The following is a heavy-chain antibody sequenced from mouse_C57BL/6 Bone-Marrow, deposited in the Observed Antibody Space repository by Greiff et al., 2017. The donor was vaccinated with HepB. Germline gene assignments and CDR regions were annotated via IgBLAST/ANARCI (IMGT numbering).Heavy chain of an antibody. CDR1: GYTFTSYW. J-gene: IGHJ3*01. V-gene: IGHV1-55*01. D-gene: IGHD2-3*01. Sequence: QVQLQQPGAELVKPGASVKMSCKASGYTFTSYWITWVKQRPGQGLEWIGDIYPGSGSTNYNEKFKSKATLTVDTSSSTAYMQLSSLTSEDSAVYYCAREEIYDGYYLFAYWGQGTLGTVSA. CDR2: IYPGSGST. CDR3: AREEIYDGYYLFAY.